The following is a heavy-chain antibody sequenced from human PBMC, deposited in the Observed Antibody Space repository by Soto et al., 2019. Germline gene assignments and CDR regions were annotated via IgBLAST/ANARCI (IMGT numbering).Heavy chain of an antibody. J-gene: IGHJ3*02. CDR2: MNPTSGNT. Sequence: GSVKVYFKACGYTFTSYDINLVRQATGQGLEWMGWMNPTSGNTGYAQKFQGRVTMTRNTSISTAYMELSSLRSEDTAVYYCASLDTYYDILTAATDAFDIWGQGTLVTVSS. CDR3: ASLDTYYDILTAATDAFDI. D-gene: IGHD3-9*01. CDR1: GYTFTSYD. V-gene: IGHV1-8*01.